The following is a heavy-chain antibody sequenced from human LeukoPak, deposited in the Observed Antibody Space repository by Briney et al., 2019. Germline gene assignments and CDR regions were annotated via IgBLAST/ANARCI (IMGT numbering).Heavy chain of an antibody. CDR2: ISSSSSYI. Sequence: PGGSLRLSCAASGFTFSSYSMNWVRQAPGKGLEWVSSISSSSSYIYYADSVKGRFTISRDNAKNSLYLQMNSLRAEDTAVYYCARDKRFLEWLSHYYYYGMDVWGQGTTVTVSS. V-gene: IGHV3-21*01. CDR1: GFTFSSYS. J-gene: IGHJ6*02. D-gene: IGHD3-3*01. CDR3: ARDKRFLEWLSHYYYYGMDV.